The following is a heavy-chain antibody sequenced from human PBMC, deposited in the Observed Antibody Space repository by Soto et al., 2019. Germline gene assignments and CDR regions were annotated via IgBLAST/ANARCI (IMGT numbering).Heavy chain of an antibody. CDR1: GFTFGDYA. J-gene: IGHJ4*02. D-gene: IGHD3-16*02. Sequence: GGSLRLSCTASGFTFGDYAMSWFRQAPGKGLEWVGFIRSKAYGGTTEYAASVKGRFTISRDDSKSIAYLQMNSLKTEDTAVYYCTRAAFYDYVWGSYRYNSDYWGQGTLVTVSS. CDR3: TRAAFYDYVWGSYRYNSDY. V-gene: IGHV3-49*03. CDR2: IRSKAYGGTT.